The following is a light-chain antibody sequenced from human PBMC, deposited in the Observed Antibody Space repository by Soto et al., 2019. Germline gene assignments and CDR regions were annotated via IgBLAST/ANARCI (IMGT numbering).Light chain of an antibody. J-gene: IGKJ4*01. V-gene: IGKV3-11*01. CDR1: QSVSTC. Sequence: EIVLTQSPSTLSLSPGDRATLSCRASQSVSTCLAWYQQKPGQAPRLLIYDASNRATGIPARFSGSGSGTDFTLPISSREPEDFAVYYCQQRSNSPLTFGGGTKLEIK. CDR2: DAS. CDR3: QQRSNSPLT.